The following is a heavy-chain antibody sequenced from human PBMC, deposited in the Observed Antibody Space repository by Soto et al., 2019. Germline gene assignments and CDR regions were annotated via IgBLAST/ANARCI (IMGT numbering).Heavy chain of an antibody. CDR2: IYYRGTT. D-gene: IGHD4-17*01. J-gene: IGHJ4*02. Sequence: SETLSLTCTVSGGSISSSSYYWGWIRQPPGRGLEWIGNIYYRGTTYYNPSLKSRVTISVDTSKNQFSLKLASVTAADTAVYYCARDYGDYQFDYWGQGTLVTVSS. CDR1: GGSISSSSYY. CDR3: ARDYGDYQFDY. V-gene: IGHV4-39*02.